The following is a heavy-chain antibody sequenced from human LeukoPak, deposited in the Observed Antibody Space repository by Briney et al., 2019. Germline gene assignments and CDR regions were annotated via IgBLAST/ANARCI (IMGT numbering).Heavy chain of an antibody. J-gene: IGHJ6*03. D-gene: IGHD3-9*01. CDR2: IYYSGTT. Sequence: PSETLSLTRTVSGDSISSSNYYWGWIRQPPGKGPEWIGSIYYSGTTYHNPSLKSRVTISVDTSRNQFSLKVSSVTDADTAVYYCARQRRYDYYMDVWGKGTTVTVSS. V-gene: IGHV4-39*01. CDR1: GDSISSSNYY. CDR3: ARQRRYDYYMDV.